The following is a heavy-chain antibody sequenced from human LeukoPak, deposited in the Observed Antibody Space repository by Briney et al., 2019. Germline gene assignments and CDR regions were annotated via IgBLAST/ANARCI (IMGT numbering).Heavy chain of an antibody. Sequence: ASVKVSSKASGYTFTSYYLHWVRQAPGQGLEWMGIINPSGGSTTYARKFQGRVTMTRDTSTSTVYTELSSLKSEDTAVYYCARVGITMIGHDSFGIWGPGTMVSVSS. D-gene: IGHD3-22*01. V-gene: IGHV1-46*01. J-gene: IGHJ3*02. CDR1: GYTFTSYY. CDR3: ARVGITMIGHDSFGI. CDR2: INPSGGST.